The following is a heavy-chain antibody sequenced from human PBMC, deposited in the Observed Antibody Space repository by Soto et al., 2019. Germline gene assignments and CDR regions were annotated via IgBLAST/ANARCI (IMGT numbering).Heavy chain of an antibody. CDR1: GFTFSTYW. Sequence: EVQLVESGGGLVQPGVSLRLSCAASGFTFSTYWMTWVRQAPGKGLEWVANIKQDGSDKYYVDSVEGRFTISRDNAKNSLYLQMDSLRAEDKAVYYCASRGDYYDTWGQGTLVTVSS. J-gene: IGHJ5*02. CDR2: IKQDGSDK. D-gene: IGHD3-22*01. V-gene: IGHV3-7*01. CDR3: ASRGDYYDT.